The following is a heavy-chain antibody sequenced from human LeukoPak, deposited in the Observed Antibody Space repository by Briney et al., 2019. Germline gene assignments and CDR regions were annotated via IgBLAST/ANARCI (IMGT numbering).Heavy chain of an antibody. V-gene: IGHV3-74*03. Sequence: GGSLRLSCAASGFTFSTHWMHWVRQAPGKGLVWVSRINADGSSTMYADSVKGRFTISRDNAKNTLYLQMNSLGAEDTAVYYCAITFEGYPLGWWFDPWGQGTQVT. CDR1: GFTFSTHW. CDR3: AITFEGYPLGWWFDP. J-gene: IGHJ5*02. D-gene: IGHD5-12*01. CDR2: INADGSST.